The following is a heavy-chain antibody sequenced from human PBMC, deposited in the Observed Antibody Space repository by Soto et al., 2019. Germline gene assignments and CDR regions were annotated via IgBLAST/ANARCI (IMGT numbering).Heavy chain of an antibody. V-gene: IGHV4-34*01. CDR2: INHSGIT. CDR3: AVGPRMWLAGGGY. Sequence: QVLLEQWGAGLLKPSETLSLTCAVYGGSFSGYYWTWIRQPPGRGLEWLGEINHSGITDYNPSLKSRVSISIDPSKNPFSLKLNSVTAADTAVYYCAVGPRMWLAGGGYWGQGTLVTVSS. CDR1: GGSFSGYY. J-gene: IGHJ4*02. D-gene: IGHD6-19*01.